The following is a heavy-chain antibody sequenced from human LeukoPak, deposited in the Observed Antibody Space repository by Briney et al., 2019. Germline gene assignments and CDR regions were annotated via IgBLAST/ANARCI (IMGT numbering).Heavy chain of an antibody. Sequence: GGSLRLSCAASGFTFSSYWMHWVRHAPGKGLMWVSRINIDGSSTTNADSVKGRFTISRDNAKNTLYLQMNSLRAEDTAVYYCARDRVGTLYWGQGTLVTVSS. D-gene: IGHD4-23*01. CDR3: ARDRVGTLY. CDR2: INIDGSST. J-gene: IGHJ4*02. CDR1: GFTFSSYW. V-gene: IGHV3-74*01.